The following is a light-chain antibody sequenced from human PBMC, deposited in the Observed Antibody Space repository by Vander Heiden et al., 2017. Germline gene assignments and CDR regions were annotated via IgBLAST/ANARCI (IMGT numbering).Light chain of an antibody. J-gene: IGKJ1*01. CDR3: QQYYSSPWT. CDR2: WAS. V-gene: IGKV4-1*01. Sequence: DIVMTQSPDSLAVSLGERATINCKSSQRVLYSSNNQNYLLWYQQKPGQPPKLLIYWASTRESGVPDRFSGSGSGTDFTLTISSLQAEDVAVYYCQQYYSSPWTFGQGTKVEIK. CDR1: QRVLYSSNNQNY.